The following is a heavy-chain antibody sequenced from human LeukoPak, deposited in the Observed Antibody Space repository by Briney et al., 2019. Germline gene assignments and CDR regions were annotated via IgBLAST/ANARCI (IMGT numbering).Heavy chain of an antibody. CDR1: GGSISSFF. Sequence: PSETLSLTCTVSGGSISSFFWSWIRQPAGKGLEWIGRVYASGTTGSTNYNPSLKSRVTMSADTSDNQFFLKLNSVTAADTAVYYCARHPTGVPYYFDYWGQGTLVTVSS. D-gene: IGHD7-27*01. CDR2: VYASGTTGST. J-gene: IGHJ4*02. V-gene: IGHV4-4*07. CDR3: ARHPTGVPYYFDY.